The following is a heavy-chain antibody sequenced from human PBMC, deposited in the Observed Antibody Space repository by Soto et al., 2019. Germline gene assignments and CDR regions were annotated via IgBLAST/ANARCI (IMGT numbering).Heavy chain of an antibody. CDR2: ISSSSSYI. CDR1: GFTFSSYS. V-gene: IGHV3-21*01. D-gene: IGHD6-13*01. J-gene: IGHJ4*02. CDR3: ARDQPGAAGEFDY. Sequence: EVQLVESGGGLVKPGGSLRLSCAASGFTFSSYSMNWVRQAPGKGLEWVSSISSSSSYIYYADSVKGRFTISRDNAKNSLYLQMNSLRAEDTAVYYCARDQPGAAGEFDYWGQGTLVTVSS.